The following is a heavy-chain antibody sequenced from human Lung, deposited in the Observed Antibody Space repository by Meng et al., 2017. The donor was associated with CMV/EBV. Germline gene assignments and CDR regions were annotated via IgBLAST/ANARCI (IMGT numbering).Heavy chain of an antibody. CDR1: GYSFTPYD. V-gene: IGHV1-8*01. J-gene: IGHJ6*02. CDR2: MNPNHGDT. CDR3: ASVAGPAGAMLKYFYYYGMEV. D-gene: IGHD6-13*01. Sequence: ASAMVSXRTCGYSFTPYDINWVRQDLGQGLEWMGWMNPNHGDTGYAQKFQGRGTMTRDTSISTVYMELNSLRSEDTAVYYCASVAGPAGAMLKYFYYYGMEVWGQGXTVTVSS.